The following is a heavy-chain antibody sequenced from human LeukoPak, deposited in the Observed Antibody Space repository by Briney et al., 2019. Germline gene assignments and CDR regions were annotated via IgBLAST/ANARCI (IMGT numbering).Heavy chain of an antibody. J-gene: IGHJ4*02. Sequence: GGSLRLSCAASGFTFSSYSMNWVRHAPGKGLEWVSFSSISSSYIYYADSMKGRFTISRDNSKNTLYLQMNSLRAEHTAVYYCARDGYMVRGVQLPPYFDYWGQGTLVTVSS. CDR3: ARDGYMVRGVQLPPYFDY. CDR2: SSISSSYI. V-gene: IGHV3-21*01. D-gene: IGHD3-10*01. CDR1: GFTFSSYS.